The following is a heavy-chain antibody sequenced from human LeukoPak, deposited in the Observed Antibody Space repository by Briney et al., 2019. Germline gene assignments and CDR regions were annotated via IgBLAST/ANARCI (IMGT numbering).Heavy chain of an antibody. D-gene: IGHD5-12*01. V-gene: IGHV2-5*02. J-gene: IGHJ4*02. CDR1: GFSLSTSGVG. CDR3: AHSLHSGDDFDY. CDR2: IYWDDDK. Sequence: KESGPTLVKPTQTLTLTCTFSGFSLSTSGVGVGWIRQPPGKALEWLALIYWDDDKSYSPSLKSRLTIPKDTSKNQVVLTMTNMDPVDTATYYCAHSLHSGDDFDYWGQGTLVTVSS.